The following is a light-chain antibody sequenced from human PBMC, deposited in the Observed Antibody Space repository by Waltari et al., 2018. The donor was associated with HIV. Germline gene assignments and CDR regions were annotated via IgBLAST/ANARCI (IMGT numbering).Light chain of an antibody. CDR3: AAWDDSLSGWV. J-gene: IGLJ3*02. Sequence: QSVLTQPPSASGTPGQRVTISCSGSRSNIGRNYVYWYQQLPGPAPKLLMYKNNHRPSGVPDRFSGSKSGTSASLAISGLRSEDETDYYCAAWDDSLSGWVFGGGTKLTVL. V-gene: IGLV1-47*01. CDR1: RSNIGRNY. CDR2: KNN.